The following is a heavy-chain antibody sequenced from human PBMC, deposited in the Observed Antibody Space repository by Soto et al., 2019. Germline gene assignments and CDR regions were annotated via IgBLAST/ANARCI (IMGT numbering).Heavy chain of an antibody. Sequence: QVQLVQSGAEVKKPGASVKVSCKASGYTFTSYAMHWVRQAPGQRLEWMGWINAGNGNTKYSQKFQGRVTITRDTSASTAYMQVSGLRSEDTAVYSCARVIGGWYYFDYWGQGTLVTVSS. CDR1: GYTFTSYA. D-gene: IGHD6-19*01. J-gene: IGHJ4*02. V-gene: IGHV1-3*01. CDR2: INAGNGNT. CDR3: ARVIGGWYYFDY.